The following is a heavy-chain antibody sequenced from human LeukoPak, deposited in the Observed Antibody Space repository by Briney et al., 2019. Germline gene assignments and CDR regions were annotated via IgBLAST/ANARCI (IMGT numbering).Heavy chain of an antibody. CDR1: GYSISSGYY. J-gene: IGHJ4*02. D-gene: IGHD1-1*01. V-gene: IGHV4-38-2*01. Sequence: SETLSLTCAVSGYSISSGYYWGWIRQPPGKGLEWIGSIYHSGSTYYNPSLKSRVTTSVDTSKNQFSLKLSSVTAADTAVYYCARPRRYLDFDYWGQGTLVTVSS. CDR2: IYHSGST. CDR3: ARPRRYLDFDY.